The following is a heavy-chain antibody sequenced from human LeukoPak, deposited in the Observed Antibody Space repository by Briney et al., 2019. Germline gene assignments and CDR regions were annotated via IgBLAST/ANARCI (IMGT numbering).Heavy chain of an antibody. D-gene: IGHD4-17*01. CDR2: IYYSGST. CDR3: ARRNLGYGDYNFDY. Sequence: SETLSLTCTVSGGSISSGGYYWSWIRQHPGKGLEWIVYIYYSGSTYYNPSLKSRVTISVDTSKNQFSLKLSSVTAADTAVYYCARRNLGYGDYNFDYWGQGTLVTVSS. V-gene: IGHV4-31*03. CDR1: GGSISSGGYY. J-gene: IGHJ4*02.